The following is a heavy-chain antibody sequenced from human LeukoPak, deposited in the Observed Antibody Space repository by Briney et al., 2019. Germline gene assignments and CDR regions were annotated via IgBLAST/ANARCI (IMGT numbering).Heavy chain of an antibody. CDR1: GGSIGSYD. J-gene: IGHJ4*02. CDR3: ARGGPRTDDYNFDY. Sequence: PSETLSLTCTVSGGSIGSYDWSWIRQPPGKGPEWIGYICDGGKTYYNPSLKGRVTISVDTSNNQFSLKLRSVTAADTAVYYCARGGPRTDDYNFDYWGQGTLVSVSS. D-gene: IGHD5-24*01. CDR2: ICDGGKT. V-gene: IGHV4-59*01.